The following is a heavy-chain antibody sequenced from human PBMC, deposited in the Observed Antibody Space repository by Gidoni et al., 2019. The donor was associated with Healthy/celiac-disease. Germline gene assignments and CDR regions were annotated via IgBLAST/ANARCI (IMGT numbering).Heavy chain of an antibody. D-gene: IGHD5-18*01. Sequence: QVQLVESGGGVVQPGRSLRLSCAASGFTFSRYGMHWVHQAPGKGLEWVAVIWYDGSNKYYADSVKGRFTISRDNSKNTLYLQRNSLRAEDTAVYYCARALYTAMVSVLYAFDIWGQGTMVTVSS. V-gene: IGHV3-33*01. CDR1: GFTFSRYG. CDR3: ARALYTAMVSVLYAFDI. CDR2: IWYDGSNK. J-gene: IGHJ3*02.